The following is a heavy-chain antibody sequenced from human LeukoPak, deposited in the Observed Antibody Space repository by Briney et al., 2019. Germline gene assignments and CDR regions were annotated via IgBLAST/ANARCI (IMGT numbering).Heavy chain of an antibody. V-gene: IGHV1-69*04. CDR2: IIPIFGIA. CDR3: ARREDGFDY. Sequence: GASVKVSCKASGGTFSSYAISWVRQAPGQGLEWVGRIIPIFGIANYAQKFQGRVTITADKSTSTAYMELSSLRSEDTAVYYCARREDGFDYWGQGTLVTVSS. J-gene: IGHJ4*02. CDR1: GGTFSSYA.